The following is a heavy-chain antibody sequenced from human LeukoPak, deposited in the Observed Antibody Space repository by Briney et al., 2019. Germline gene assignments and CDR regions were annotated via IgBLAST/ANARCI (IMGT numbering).Heavy chain of an antibody. J-gene: IGHJ4*02. CDR1: GFTFSSYG. Sequence: GGSLRLSCAASGFTFSSYGMHWVRQAPGKGLEWVAFIRYDGSNKYYADSVKGRFTISRDNSKNTLYLQMNSLRAEDTAVYYCARDRNRRRFGERYYFDYWGQGTLVTVSS. D-gene: IGHD3-10*01. CDR2: IRYDGSNK. V-gene: IGHV3-30*02. CDR3: ARDRNRRRFGERYYFDY.